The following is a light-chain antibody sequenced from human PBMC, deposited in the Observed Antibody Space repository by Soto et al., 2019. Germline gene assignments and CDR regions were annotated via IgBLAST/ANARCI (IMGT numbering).Light chain of an antibody. CDR3: SSYTSTNTPVV. V-gene: IGLV2-14*01. J-gene: IGLJ2*01. CDR2: EVS. Sequence: QSVLTQPASVSGSPGQTITISCTGTSSDVVVYNYVSWYQHNPGKAPKPLTYEVSNRPSGVSDRSSGSKSDNRASLTISGLQAEDEADYYCSSYTSTNTPVVFGGGTKVIVL. CDR1: SSDVVVYNY.